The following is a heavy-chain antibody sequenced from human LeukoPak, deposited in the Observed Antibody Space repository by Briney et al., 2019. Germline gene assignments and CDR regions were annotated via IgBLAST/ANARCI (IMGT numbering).Heavy chain of an antibody. CDR1: GDSVSSYSAA. Sequence: SQTLSLTCAISGDSVSSYSAAWNWIRQSPSRGLEWLGRTYYRSKWYNDYAVSVKSRITINPDTSKNQFSLQLNSVTPEDTAVYYCARDIVATITRYYYYGMDVWGQGTTVTVSS. J-gene: IGHJ6*02. CDR3: ARDIVATITRYYYYGMDV. D-gene: IGHD5-12*01. V-gene: IGHV6-1*01. CDR2: TYYRSKWYN.